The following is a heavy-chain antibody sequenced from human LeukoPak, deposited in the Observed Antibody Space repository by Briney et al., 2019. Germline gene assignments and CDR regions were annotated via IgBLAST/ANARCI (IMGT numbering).Heavy chain of an antibody. CDR1: GGSISSTHW. Sequence: PSETLSLTCAVSGGSISSTHWWSWVRQPPGKGLEWIGEIYHSGSTNYNPSLKSRVTMSLDTSKSQFSLKLSSVTAADTAVYYCARDSGTSYYFDCWGQGTLVTVSS. V-gene: IGHV4-4*02. CDR3: ARDSGTSYYFDC. CDR2: IYHSGST. D-gene: IGHD6-25*01. J-gene: IGHJ4*02.